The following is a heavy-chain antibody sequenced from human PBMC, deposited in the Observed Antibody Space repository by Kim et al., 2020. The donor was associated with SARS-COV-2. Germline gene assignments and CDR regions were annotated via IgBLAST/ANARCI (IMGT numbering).Heavy chain of an antibody. CDR2: ISSSSSTI. Sequence: GGSLRLSCAASGFTFSSYSMNWVRQAPGKGLEWVSYISSSSSTIYYADSVKGRFTISRDNAKNSLYLQMNSLRAEDTAVYYCARDEPGDSSYYYYGMDVWGQGTTVTVSS. CDR1: GFTFSSYS. J-gene: IGHJ6*02. D-gene: IGHD7-27*01. CDR3: ARDEPGDSSYYYYGMDV. V-gene: IGHV3-48*04.